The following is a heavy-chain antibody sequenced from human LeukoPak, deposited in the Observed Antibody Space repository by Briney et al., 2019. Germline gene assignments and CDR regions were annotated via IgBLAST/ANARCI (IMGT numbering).Heavy chain of an antibody. Sequence: SETLSLTCAVPGGSIKSDDWWTWVRQPPGKGPEWIGEIHQSGSTNYNPSLKSRVTISVDKSKNEFSLKMSSVTAADTAVYYCAKRNYYDSTGYWNFWGQGTLVTVTS. V-gene: IGHV4-4*02. J-gene: IGHJ4*02. CDR1: GGSIKSDDW. CDR3: AKRNYYDSTGYWNF. D-gene: IGHD3-22*01. CDR2: IHQSGST.